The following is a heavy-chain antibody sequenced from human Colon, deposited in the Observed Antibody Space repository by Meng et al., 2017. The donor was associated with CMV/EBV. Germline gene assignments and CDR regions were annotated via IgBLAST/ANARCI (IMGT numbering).Heavy chain of an antibody. D-gene: IGHD1-1*01. CDR2: INHSGTT. CDR3: AREKGKLERDTHYGVDV. CDR1: GGSVTTSGFYY. Sequence: GSLRLSCTASGGSVTTSGFYYWSWIRQPPRKRLEWIGYINHSGTTTYNPTRKNRVAISLDRSRNQFSLRLTSVTAADTALYYCAREKGKLERDTHYGVDVWGQGTTVTVSS. J-gene: IGHJ6*02. V-gene: IGHV4-61*01.